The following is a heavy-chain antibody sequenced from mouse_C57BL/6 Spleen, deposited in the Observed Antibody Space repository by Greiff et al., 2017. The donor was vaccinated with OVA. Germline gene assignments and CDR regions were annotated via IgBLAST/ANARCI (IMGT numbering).Heavy chain of an antibody. CDR2: IYPGSGST. V-gene: IGHV1-55*01. Sequence: VKLQESGAELVKPGASVKMSCKASGYTFTSYWITWVKQRPGQGLEWIGDIYPGSGSTNYNEKFKSKATLTVDTSSSTAYMQLSSLTSEDSAVYYCARGTYYYGSREFAYWGQVTLVTVSA. D-gene: IGHD1-1*01. CDR1: GYTFTSYW. J-gene: IGHJ3*01. CDR3: ARGTYYYGSREFAY.